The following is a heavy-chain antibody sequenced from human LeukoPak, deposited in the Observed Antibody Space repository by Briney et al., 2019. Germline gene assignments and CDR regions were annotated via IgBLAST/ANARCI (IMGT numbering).Heavy chain of an antibody. Sequence: SETLSLTCTVSGDSISGYYWSWIRQPPGKGLEWIGYIYYSGSTTYNPSLKSRVSMSVDTSKNQFSLKLSSVTAADTAFYYCARIVRYCSGGSCYSFDSWGQGTLVTVSS. V-gene: IGHV4-59*12. D-gene: IGHD2-15*01. CDR2: IYYSGST. CDR1: GDSISGYY. CDR3: ARIVRYCSGGSCYSFDS. J-gene: IGHJ4*02.